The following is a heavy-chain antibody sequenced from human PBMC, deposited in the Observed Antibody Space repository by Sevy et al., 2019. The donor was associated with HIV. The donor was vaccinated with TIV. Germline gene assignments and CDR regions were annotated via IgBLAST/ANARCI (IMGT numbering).Heavy chain of an antibody. CDR2: INPNSGGT. D-gene: IGHD6-6*01. CDR1: GYTFTGYY. CDR3: AREEVAARSYYYGMDV. Sequence: ASVKVSCKASGYTFTGYYMHWVRQAPGQGLEWMGWINPNSGGTNYAQKFQGRVTMTRDTSISTAYMELSRLRSDDTAGYYCAREEVAARSYYYGMDVWGQGTTVTVSS. J-gene: IGHJ6*02. V-gene: IGHV1-2*02.